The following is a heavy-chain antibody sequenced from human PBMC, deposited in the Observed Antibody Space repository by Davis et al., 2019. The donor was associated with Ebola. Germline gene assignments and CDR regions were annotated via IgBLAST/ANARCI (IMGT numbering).Heavy chain of an antibody. D-gene: IGHD6-19*01. CDR2: IIYSGRT. J-gene: IGHJ4*02. Sequence: MPSETLSLTCAVSGALVSGSGYYWGWIRQSPGKGLEWIASIIYSGRTFHNPSLKSRITIVADASKNQFSLKLSSVTAADTAIYYCAGPRLTYNSGWSYFDYWGQGTLVTVSS. CDR1: GALVSGSGYY. CDR3: AGPRLTYNSGWSYFDY. V-gene: IGHV4-39*01.